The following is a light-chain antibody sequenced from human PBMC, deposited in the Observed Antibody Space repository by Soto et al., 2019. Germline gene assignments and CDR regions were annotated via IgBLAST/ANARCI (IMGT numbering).Light chain of an antibody. V-gene: IGKV3-15*01. Sequence: EIVMTQSPATLYVSPGERATLSCRASQSVSSNLAWYQQKPGQAPRLLIYGASTRATGSPARFSGSGSGTEFTLTIGSLQSEDFAVYYCQQYNNWPPYTCGQGTKLEIK. CDR2: GAS. J-gene: IGKJ2*01. CDR1: QSVSSN. CDR3: QQYNNWPPYT.